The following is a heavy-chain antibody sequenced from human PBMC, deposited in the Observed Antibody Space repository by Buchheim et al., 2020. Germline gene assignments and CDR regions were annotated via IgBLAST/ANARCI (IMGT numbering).Heavy chain of an antibody. V-gene: IGHV3-23*01. CDR3: AKLVVPAAMDYFDS. CDR2: ITNNGATT. CDR1: GFTFNIYA. J-gene: IGHJ4*02. Sequence: EVLLMESGGGLVQPGGSRRLSCAASGFTFNIYAMGWVRQAPGKGLEWVSGITNNGATTYYTDSVKGRFTIPRDNSENRLYLQMNSLRAEDTAIYYCAKLVVPAAMDYFDSWGQG. D-gene: IGHD2-2*01.